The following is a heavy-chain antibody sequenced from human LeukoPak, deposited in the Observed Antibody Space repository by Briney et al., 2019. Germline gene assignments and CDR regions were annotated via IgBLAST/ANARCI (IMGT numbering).Heavy chain of an antibody. D-gene: IGHD3-9*01. CDR2: IIPIFGTA. J-gene: IGHJ5*02. V-gene: IGHV1-69*05. CDR1: GGTFSSYA. CDR3: ARVTYLLTGYHYWFDP. Sequence: GSSVKVSCKASGGTFSSYAISWVRQAPGQGLEWMGGIIPIFGTANYAQKFQGRVTITTDESTSTAYMELSSLRSEDTAVYYCARVTYLLTGYHYWFDPWGQGTLVTVSS.